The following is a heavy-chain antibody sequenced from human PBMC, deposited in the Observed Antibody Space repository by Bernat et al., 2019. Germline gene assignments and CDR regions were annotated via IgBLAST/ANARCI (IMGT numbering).Heavy chain of an antibody. D-gene: IGHD2-15*01. CDR1: GFTFSNYW. Sequence: EVQLVESGGGLVQPGGSLRLSCAASGFTFSNYWMHWVRQAPGKGLVWVSRINSDGSYTSYADSVKGRFTISRDNAKNTLYVQMNSLRAEDTAVYYWAREGTGVDFDYWGQGTLVTVSS. V-gene: IGHV3-74*01. CDR2: INSDGSYT. CDR3: AREGTGVDFDY. J-gene: IGHJ4*02.